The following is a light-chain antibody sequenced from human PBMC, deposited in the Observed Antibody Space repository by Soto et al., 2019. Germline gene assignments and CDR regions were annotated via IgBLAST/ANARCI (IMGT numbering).Light chain of an antibody. Sequence: QSALTQPASVSGSPGQAITLSCTGTSSDVGGYNYVSWYQQHPGKAPKLIIYKVNIRPSGVSNRFSASKSGNTASLTISGLQPEDEAEYYCSSYTTSVTLVFGGGTKLTVL. CDR3: SSYTTSVTLV. CDR1: SSDVGGYNY. CDR2: KVN. V-gene: IGLV2-14*01. J-gene: IGLJ2*01.